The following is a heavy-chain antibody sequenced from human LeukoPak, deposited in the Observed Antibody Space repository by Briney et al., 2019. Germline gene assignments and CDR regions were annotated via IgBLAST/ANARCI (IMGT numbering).Heavy chain of an antibody. D-gene: IGHD4-17*01. Sequence: PGRSLRLSCAASGFTFSNAWMSWVCQAPGKVLEWVGRIKSKTDGGTTDYAAPGKGRFSISRDDSKNTRYVQMNSLKTEDTAVYYCTTERTSPEYGDYFDYWGQGTLVTVSS. CDR2: IKSKTDGGTT. CDR1: GFTFSNAW. V-gene: IGHV3-15*01. CDR3: TTERTSPEYGDYFDY. J-gene: IGHJ4*02.